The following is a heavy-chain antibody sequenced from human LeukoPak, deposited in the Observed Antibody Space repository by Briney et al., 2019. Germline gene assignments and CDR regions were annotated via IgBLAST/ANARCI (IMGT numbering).Heavy chain of an antibody. V-gene: IGHV1-46*01. Sequence: ASVKVSCKASGYTFTSYYMHWVRQAPGQGLEWMGIINPSGGSTNYAQKFQGRVTMTRDTSTSTVHMELSSLRSEDTAMYYCARASVTPWELLDVDYWGQGTLVTVSS. CDR1: GYTFTSYY. CDR3: ARASVTPWELLDVDY. J-gene: IGHJ4*02. D-gene: IGHD1-26*01. CDR2: INPSGGST.